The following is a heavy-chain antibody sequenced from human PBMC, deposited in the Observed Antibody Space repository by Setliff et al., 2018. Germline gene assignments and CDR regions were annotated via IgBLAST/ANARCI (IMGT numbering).Heavy chain of an antibody. J-gene: IGHJ5*02. Sequence: KTSETLSLTCSVYGESFSNNYWSWIRQSPGRGLEWIGESNHGGSTSYNPSLKSRLTMSVDTSKNQFSLKLTSVTAADSAVYYCVPGRGSWGQGALVTVSS. CDR2: SNHGGST. CDR3: VPGRGS. V-gene: IGHV4-34*01. D-gene: IGHD6-25*01. CDR1: GESFSNNY.